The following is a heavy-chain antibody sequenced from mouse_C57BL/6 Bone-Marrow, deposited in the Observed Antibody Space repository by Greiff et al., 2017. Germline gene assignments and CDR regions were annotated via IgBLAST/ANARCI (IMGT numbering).Heavy chain of an antibody. J-gene: IGHJ4*01. CDR3: ATIVTTNSTDY. CDR1: GFTFSRYG. CDR2: ISSGGSFT. Sequence: EVQLQQSEGDLVKPGGSLKLSCAASGFTFSRYGMSLVRQNPDKRLEWVATISSGGSFTYYPDSVKGRFPISRDNAKNTLYLPRSSLKTADASMYYFATIVTTNSTDYWGQGTSVTVSS. D-gene: IGHD2-1*01. V-gene: IGHV5-6*01.